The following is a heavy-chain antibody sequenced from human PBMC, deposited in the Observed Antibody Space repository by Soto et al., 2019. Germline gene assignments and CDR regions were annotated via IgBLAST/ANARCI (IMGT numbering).Heavy chain of an antibody. D-gene: IGHD2-21*01. V-gene: IGHV3-23*01. CDR3: AEDREHPREYFHY. Sequence: GSLRLSCAASGFTLSYYVMSWVRQAPVKGLEWVSAVSPNGQGIYYADSVRGRFTISRDISKNTVFLHMDSLRAEDTAVYYCAEDREHPREYFHYWGQGTLVAVSS. CDR1: GFTLSYYV. J-gene: IGHJ4*02. CDR2: VSPNGQGI.